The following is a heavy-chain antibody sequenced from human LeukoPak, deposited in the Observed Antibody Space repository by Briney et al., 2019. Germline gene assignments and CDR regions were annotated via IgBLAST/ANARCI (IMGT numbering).Heavy chain of an antibody. CDR3: ARSRAAAAPSGD. CDR1: GGSISSGSGSITSGSYY. CDR2: ISTSGST. J-gene: IGHJ4*02. V-gene: IGHV4-61*02. Sequence: SQTLSLTRTVSGGSISSGSGSITSGSYYWSWIRQPAGKGLEWIGRISTSGSTNYNPSLKSRVTISVDRSKNQFSLKLSSVTAADTAVYYCARSRAAAAPSGDWGQGTLVTVSS. D-gene: IGHD6-13*01.